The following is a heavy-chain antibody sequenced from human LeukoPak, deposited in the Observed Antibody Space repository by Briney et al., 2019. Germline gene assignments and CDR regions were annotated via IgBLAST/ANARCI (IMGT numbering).Heavy chain of an antibody. Sequence: SETLSLTCSVSGGSISTYYWSWIRQTPGKGLEQIGYIYNSGSTNYNPSLEGRVTISVDTSKNQFSLKLSSVTAADTAVYYCARGRWYYYDSSGYYSYFDYWGQGTLVTVSS. D-gene: IGHD3-22*01. CDR3: ARGRWYYYDSSGYYSYFDY. CDR1: GGSISTYY. CDR2: IYNSGST. V-gene: IGHV4-59*12. J-gene: IGHJ4*02.